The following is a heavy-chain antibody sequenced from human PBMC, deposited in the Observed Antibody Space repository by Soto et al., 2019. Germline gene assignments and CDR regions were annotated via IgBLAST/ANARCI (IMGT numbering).Heavy chain of an antibody. Sequence: QVQLQESGPGLVKPSETLSLTGTVSGGSISNHYWILIRPPTAQGLESIGYIHYIGNTNYKPPLKRRVTMSVDTSKNQISLKLGSVTAADTAVYYCTRANWYSEYWGQVPLFYVAS. CDR2: IHYIGNT. V-gene: IGHV4-59*11. CDR3: TRANWYSEY. D-gene: IGHD7-27*01. J-gene: IGHJ4*02. CDR1: GGSISNHY.